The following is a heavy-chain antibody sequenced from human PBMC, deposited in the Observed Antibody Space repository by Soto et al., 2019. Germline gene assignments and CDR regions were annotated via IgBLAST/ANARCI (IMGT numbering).Heavy chain of an antibody. CDR2: ISAYNGNT. D-gene: IGHD5-12*01. Sequence: GASVKVSCKASGYTFTSYGISWVRQAPGQGLEWMGWISAYNGNTNYAQKLQGRVTMTTDTSTSTAYMELRSLRSDDTAVYYCARRRRGYPDYYYYGMDVWGQGTTVTVSS. J-gene: IGHJ6*02. CDR3: ARRRRGYPDYYYYGMDV. CDR1: GYTFTSYG. V-gene: IGHV1-18*01.